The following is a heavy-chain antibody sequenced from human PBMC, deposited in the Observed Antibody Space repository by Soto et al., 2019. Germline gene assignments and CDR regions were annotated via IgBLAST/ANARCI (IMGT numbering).Heavy chain of an antibody. CDR1: GGSIRSYY. Sequence: PXXTLSLPFTVSGGSIRSYYWSWIRQPPGKGLEWIGYIYYSGSTNYNPSLKSRVTISVDTSKNQFSLKLSSVTAADTAVYYCARHHDSWGQGTLVTVSS. J-gene: IGHJ4*02. V-gene: IGHV4-59*08. CDR3: ARHHDS. CDR2: IYYSGST.